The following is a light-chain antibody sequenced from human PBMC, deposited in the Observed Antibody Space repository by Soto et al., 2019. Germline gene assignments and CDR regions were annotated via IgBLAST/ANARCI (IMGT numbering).Light chain of an antibody. V-gene: IGKV3-20*01. Sequence: ERVLTQSPGTLSLSPGERATLSCRASQSISGNSLAWYRQYRGQAPRLXIYDVSTRATGIQDRFSGSGSGTDFTLTISRMEPEDFAVYYCQQYGSSITFGQGTDWRL. CDR3: QQYGSSIT. CDR1: QSISGNS. CDR2: DVS. J-gene: IGKJ5*01.